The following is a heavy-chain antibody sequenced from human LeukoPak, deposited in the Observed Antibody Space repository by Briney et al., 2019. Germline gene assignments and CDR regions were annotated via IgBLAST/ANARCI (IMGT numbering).Heavy chain of an antibody. V-gene: IGHV3-11*01. J-gene: IGHJ3*02. CDR2: ISSSGSTI. CDR1: GSTFSDYY. Sequence: GGSLRLSCAASGSTFSDYYMSWIRQAPGKGLEWVSYISSSGSTIYYADSVKGRFTISRDNAKNSLYLQMNSLRAEDTAVYYCAAPPRSGYHAFDIWGQGTMVTVSS. CDR3: AAPPRSGYHAFDI. D-gene: IGHD5-12*01.